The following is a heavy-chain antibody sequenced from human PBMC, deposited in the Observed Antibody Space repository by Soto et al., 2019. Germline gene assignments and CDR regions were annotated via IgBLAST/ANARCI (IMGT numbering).Heavy chain of an antibody. CDR2: IYYSGST. CDR1: GGSISSYY. J-gene: IGHJ6*02. V-gene: IGHV4-59*01. D-gene: IGHD3-9*01. CDR3: ARVKAYYDILTGFFDYYGMDV. Sequence: KPSETLSLTCTVSGGSISSYYWSWIRQPPGKGLEWIGYIYYSGSTNYNPSLKSRVTISVDTSKNQFSLKLSSVTAADTAVYYCARVKAYYDILTGFFDYYGMDVWGQGTTVTVSS.